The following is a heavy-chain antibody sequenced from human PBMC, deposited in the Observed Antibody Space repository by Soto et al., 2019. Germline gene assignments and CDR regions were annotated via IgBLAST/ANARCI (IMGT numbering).Heavy chain of an antibody. CDR1: VGSISSYY. D-gene: IGHD6-19*01. CDR2: IYYSGST. V-gene: IGHV4-59*13. J-gene: IGHJ5*02. CDR3: ARDPYTAGSNCFKP. Sequence: PSETLSLTCTVSVGSISSYYWSLIRQPPGKGLECIGYIYYSGSTNYNPSLKSRVTISVDTSKNKFSLKLSSVNAADTAVYYCARDPYTAGSNCFKPLAHETLVTLSS.